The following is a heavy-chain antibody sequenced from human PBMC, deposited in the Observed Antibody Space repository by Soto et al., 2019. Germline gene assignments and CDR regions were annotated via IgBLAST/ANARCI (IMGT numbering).Heavy chain of an antibody. V-gene: IGHV4-4*02. CDR2: THHDGPT. CDR1: GDAIISINW. D-gene: IGHD2-8*01. Sequence: SETLSLTCGVSGDAIISINWWTCFRQLPGQGLEWIGETHHDGPTYYNPSLSGRVTISVDKSNSRLSLMLSSATDADTAFYYYAGQVYISYTYDYWGQGTLVTVSS. CDR3: AGQVYISYTYDY. J-gene: IGHJ4*02.